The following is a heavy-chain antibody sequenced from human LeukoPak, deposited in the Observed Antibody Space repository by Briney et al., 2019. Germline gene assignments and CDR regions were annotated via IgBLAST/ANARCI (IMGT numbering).Heavy chain of an antibody. CDR1: GFTFSNYW. CDR2: INDDGSAT. V-gene: IGHV3-74*01. D-gene: IGHD3-22*01. Sequence: GGSLRLSCAASGFTFSNYWMHWVRQVPGKGLVWVSRINDDGSATFYADSVKGRFTISRDNAKNSLYLQMNSLRAEDTAVYYCARERGDSSGYSWIYFDYWGQGTLVTVSS. J-gene: IGHJ4*02. CDR3: ARERGDSSGYSWIYFDY.